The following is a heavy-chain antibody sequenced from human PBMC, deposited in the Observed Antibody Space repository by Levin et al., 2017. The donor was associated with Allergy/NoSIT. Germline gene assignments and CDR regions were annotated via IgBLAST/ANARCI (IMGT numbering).Heavy chain of an antibody. CDR3: VTRRADSYRHYYFDD. CDR1: GGTFSHYA. Sequence: ASVKVSCKASGGTFSHYALSWVRQAPGQGFEWMGGIDPVFGSTNYAQKFYGRVTITADESMSTANMELSSLRSDDAAVYYCVTRRADSYRHYYFDDWGQGALVTVSS. V-gene: IGHV1-69*13. D-gene: IGHD5-18*01. CDR2: IDPVFGST. J-gene: IGHJ4*02.